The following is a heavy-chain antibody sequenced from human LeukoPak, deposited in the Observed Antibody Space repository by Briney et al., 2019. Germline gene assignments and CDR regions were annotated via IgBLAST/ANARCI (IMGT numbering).Heavy chain of an antibody. D-gene: IGHD5-12*01. CDR3: ARLRYSGYEA. Sequence: PSETLSLTCTVSGGSISSSSYYWGWIRQPPGKGLEWIGSIYYSGSTYYNPSLKSRVTISVDTSKNQFSLKLSSVTAADTAVYYCARLRYSGYEAWCQGTLVIVS. J-gene: IGHJ5*02. V-gene: IGHV4-39*01. CDR2: IYYSGST. CDR1: GGSISSSSYY.